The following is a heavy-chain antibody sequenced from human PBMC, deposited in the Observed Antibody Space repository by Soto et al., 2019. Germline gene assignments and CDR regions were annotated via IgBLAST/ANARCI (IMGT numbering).Heavy chain of an antibody. J-gene: IGHJ4*02. V-gene: IGHV3-23*01. CDR1: GFTFSSYA. D-gene: IGHD3-9*01. Sequence: GGSLRLSCAASGFTFSSYAMSWVRQAPGKGLEWVSAISGSGGSTYYADSVKGRFTISRDNSKNTLYLQMNSLRAEDTAVYYCAKDVAGHILTGSDFDYWGQGTLVTVSS. CDR3: AKDVAGHILTGSDFDY. CDR2: ISGSGGST.